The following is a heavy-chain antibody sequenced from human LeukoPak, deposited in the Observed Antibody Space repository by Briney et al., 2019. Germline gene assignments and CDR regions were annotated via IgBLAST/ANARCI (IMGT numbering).Heavy chain of an antibody. J-gene: IGHJ4*02. CDR3: ARVIRGGVDY. CDR2: IYSGGGT. V-gene: IGHV3-53*01. CDR1: GFTASSNY. D-gene: IGHD3-10*01. Sequence: GRSLRLSCAASGFTASSNYMSWVRQAPGKGPEWVLDIYSGGGTYYADSVRGRFTISRDKSKNTLDLQMNSLRVEDAAVYYCARVIRGGVDYWGQGTLVTVSS.